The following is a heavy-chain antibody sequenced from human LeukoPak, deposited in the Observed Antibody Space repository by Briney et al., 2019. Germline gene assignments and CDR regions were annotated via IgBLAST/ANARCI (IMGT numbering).Heavy chain of an antibody. J-gene: IGHJ4*02. D-gene: IGHD3-22*01. V-gene: IGHV3-21*01. CDR3: ARGTSSGYYGDY. Sequence: GGSLRLSCAASGFTFSAYSMNWVRQAPGKGLEWVSSISSSSSYIYYADSLKGRFTISRDNAKNSLYLQMNSLRAKDTAVYYCARGTSSGYYGDYWGQGTLVTVSS. CDR1: GFTFSAYS. CDR2: ISSSSSYI.